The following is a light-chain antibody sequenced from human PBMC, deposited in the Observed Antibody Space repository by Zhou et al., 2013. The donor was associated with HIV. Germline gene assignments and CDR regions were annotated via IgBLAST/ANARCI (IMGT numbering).Light chain of an antibody. CDR2: DAS. V-gene: IGKV3-11*01. CDR1: QSVDTR. J-gene: IGKJ1*01. Sequence: EIVLTQSPVTLSLSPGEGVTLSCRASQSVDTRLAWYQQRPGQAPRLLIYDASKRATGISARFSGSGSGTDFTLTINSLQPEDFGTYYCLQHNFYPWTFGRGTRVDIK. CDR3: LQHNFYPWT.